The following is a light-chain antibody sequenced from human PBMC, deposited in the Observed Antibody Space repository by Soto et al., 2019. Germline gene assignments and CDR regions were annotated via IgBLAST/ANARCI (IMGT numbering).Light chain of an antibody. V-gene: IGKV3-20*01. CDR1: QSVSSSY. CDR2: GAS. Sequence: GLTMSPGTLSVTPGEAAPLSSRASQSVSSSYLAWYQQKPGQAPRLLIYGASSRATGIPDRFSGSGSGTDFTLTISRLEPEDFAVYYCQQYGSSPAFAQGSKVDI. CDR3: QQYGSSPA. J-gene: IGKJ1*01.